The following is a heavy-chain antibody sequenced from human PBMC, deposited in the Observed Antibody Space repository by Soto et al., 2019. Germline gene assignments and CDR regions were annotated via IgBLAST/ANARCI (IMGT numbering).Heavy chain of an antibody. CDR1: GFTFSSYA. CDR2: ISGSGGST. V-gene: IGHV3-23*01. Sequence: GGSLRLSCAASGFTFSSYAMSWVRQAPGKGLEWVSAISGSGGSTYYADSVKGRFTISRDNSKNTLYPQMNSLRAEDTAVYYSAKDSPVLLWFGELRYYFDYWGQGTLVTVSS. J-gene: IGHJ4*02. CDR3: AKDSPVLLWFGELRYYFDY. D-gene: IGHD3-10*01.